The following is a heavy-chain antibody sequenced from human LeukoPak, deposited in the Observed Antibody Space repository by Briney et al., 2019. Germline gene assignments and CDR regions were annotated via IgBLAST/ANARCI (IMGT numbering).Heavy chain of an antibody. CDR1: GGSISSSHW. D-gene: IGHD6-25*01. J-gene: IGHJ5*02. V-gene: IGHV4-4*02. Sequence: PSETLSLTCAVSGGSISSSHWWSWVRQPPGKGLEWIGEIHQTGSTNYNPSLRSRGSISLDKAKNQFTLNLNSVTAADTAAYYCASSDYYRLDLWGQGILVTVSS. CDR2: IHQTGST. CDR3: ASSDYYRLDL.